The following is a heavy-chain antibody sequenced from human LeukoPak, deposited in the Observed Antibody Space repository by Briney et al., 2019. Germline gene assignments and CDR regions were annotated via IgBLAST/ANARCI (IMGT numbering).Heavy chain of an antibody. CDR3: ARYSGALSY. J-gene: IGHJ4*02. V-gene: IGHV4-34*01. CDR2: INHSGST. Sequence: SETLSLTCAVYGGSFSGYYWSWIRQPPGKGLEWIGEINHSGSTNYNPSLKSRVTISVDTSKNQFSLKLSSVTAADTAVYYCARYSGALSYWGQGPLVTVSS. D-gene: IGHD7-27*01. CDR1: GGSFSGYY.